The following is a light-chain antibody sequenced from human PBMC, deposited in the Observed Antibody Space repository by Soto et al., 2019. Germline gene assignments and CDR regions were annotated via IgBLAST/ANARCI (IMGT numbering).Light chain of an antibody. CDR2: KAS. V-gene: IGKV1-5*03. CDR3: QQYKSYSPAT. CDR1: QSISNW. J-gene: IGKJ1*01. Sequence: DIQMTQSPSTLSASVGDRVTITCRASQSISNWLAWYQQKPGKAPKLLIYKASSLESGVPSRFSGSGSGTEFTLTIRSLQPDDFASYYCQQYKSYSPATFGQGTKVEIK.